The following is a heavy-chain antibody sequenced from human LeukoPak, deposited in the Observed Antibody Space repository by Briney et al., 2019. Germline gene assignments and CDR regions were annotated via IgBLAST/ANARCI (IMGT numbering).Heavy chain of an antibody. CDR3: AREWDFDSSGFYYYY. V-gene: IGHV1-69*13. Sequence: ASVKVSCKASGYTFTGYYMHWVRQAPGQGLEWMGGIIPIFGTANYAQKFQGRVTITADESTRTTYMELNSLRSEDTAIYYCAREWDFDSSGFYYYYWGQGTLVTVSS. D-gene: IGHD3-22*01. J-gene: IGHJ4*02. CDR1: GYTFTGYY. CDR2: IIPIFGTA.